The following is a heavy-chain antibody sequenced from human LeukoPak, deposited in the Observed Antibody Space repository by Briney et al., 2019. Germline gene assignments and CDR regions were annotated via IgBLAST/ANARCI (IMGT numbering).Heavy chain of an antibody. CDR1: GYTFTSYG. J-gene: IGHJ4*02. Sequence: ASVKVSCKASGYTFTSYGINWVRQAPGQGLEWMGWINTDTGNPTYAQGFTGRFVFSLDTSVSTAYLQISSLKAEDTAVYYCARGLPQGGFGERQYYFDYWGQGTLVTVSS. D-gene: IGHD3-10*01. V-gene: IGHV7-4-1*02. CDR2: INTDTGNP. CDR3: ARGLPQGGFGERQYYFDY.